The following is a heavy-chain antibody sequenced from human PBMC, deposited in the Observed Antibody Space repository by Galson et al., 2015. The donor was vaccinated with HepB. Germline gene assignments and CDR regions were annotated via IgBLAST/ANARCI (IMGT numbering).Heavy chain of an antibody. D-gene: IGHD5-24*01. V-gene: IGHV3-30*18. CDR3: AKAEKMSVDY. Sequence: SLRLSCAASGFTFSSYGMHWVRQAPGKGLEWVAVISYDGSNKYYADSVKGRFTISRDNSKNTLYLQMNSLRAEDTAVYYCAKAEKMSVDYWGQGTLVTVSS. CDR1: GFTFSSYG. J-gene: IGHJ4*02. CDR2: ISYDGSNK.